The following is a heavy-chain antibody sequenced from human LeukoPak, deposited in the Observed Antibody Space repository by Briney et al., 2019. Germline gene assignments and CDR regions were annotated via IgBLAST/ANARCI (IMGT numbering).Heavy chain of an antibody. CDR3: ARDLIFVGTEVAFDI. CDR1: GFTFSSFW. J-gene: IGHJ3*02. V-gene: IGHV3-7*01. D-gene: IGHD2-8*01. CDR2: IKQDGDEK. Sequence: GGSLRLSCAASGFTFSSFWMSWVRQAPGKGLEWVANIKQDGDEKYYVDSVKGRFTISRDNAKNPLYLQMNSLRAEDTAVYYCARDLIFVGTEVAFDIWGQGTMVTVSS.